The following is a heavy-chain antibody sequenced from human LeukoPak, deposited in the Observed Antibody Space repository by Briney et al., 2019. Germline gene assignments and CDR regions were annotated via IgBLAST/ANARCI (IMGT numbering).Heavy chain of an antibody. J-gene: IGHJ4*02. CDR3: ARAYSRGGSFH. CDR2: ILYSGDT. Sequence: SETLSLTCTVSAGSISHYYWNWIRQTPGKGLEWIAYILYSGDTNYNPSLKSRVTLSLDTSKSQFSLKLNSVTAADAAVYYCARAYSRGGSFHWGQGTLVTVSS. D-gene: IGHD2-15*01. CDR1: AGSISHYY. V-gene: IGHV4-59*13.